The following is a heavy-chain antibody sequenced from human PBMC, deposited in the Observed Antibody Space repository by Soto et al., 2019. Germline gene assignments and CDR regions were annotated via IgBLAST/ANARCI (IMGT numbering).Heavy chain of an antibody. CDR1: GFTFRTYG. V-gene: IGHV3-33*01. CDR3: ARDWLNYCGGDCYFDY. J-gene: IGHJ4*02. Sequence: QVQLVESGGGVVQPGRSLRLSCAASGFTFRTYGMHWVRQAPGKGLEWVAVIWYDGSNKYYADSVKGRFTISRDNSKNTLYLQMNSLRAEDTAVHYCARDWLNYCGGDCYFDYWGQGTLVTVSS. D-gene: IGHD2-21*02. CDR2: IWYDGSNK.